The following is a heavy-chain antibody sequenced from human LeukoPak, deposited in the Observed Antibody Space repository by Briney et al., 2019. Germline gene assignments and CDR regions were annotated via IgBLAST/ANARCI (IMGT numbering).Heavy chain of an antibody. CDR3: ARYYDFWSGYYSYDAFDI. V-gene: IGHV3-74*01. D-gene: IGHD3-3*01. Sequence: GGPLRLSCAASGFTFSSYWMHWVRQAPGKGLVWVSRINSDGSSTSYADSVKGRFTISRDNAKNTLYLQMNSLRAEDTAVYYCARYYDFWSGYYSYDAFDIWGQGTMVTVSS. J-gene: IGHJ3*02. CDR1: GFTFSSYW. CDR2: INSDGSST.